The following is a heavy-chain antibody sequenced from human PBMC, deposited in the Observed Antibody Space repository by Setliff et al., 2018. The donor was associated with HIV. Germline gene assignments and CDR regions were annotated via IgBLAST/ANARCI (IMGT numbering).Heavy chain of an antibody. D-gene: IGHD4-17*01. CDR3: AKVFDYGIDGFDI. V-gene: IGHV3-23*01. J-gene: IGHJ3*02. Sequence: HPGGSLRLSCAASGFTFSTYAMGWVRQAPGKGLEWVSTVGAVGGPTHYAESVKGRFTISKDNSKDTLYLQMSGLRDEDTALYYCAKVFDYGIDGFDIWGQGTLVTVSS. CDR2: VGAVGGPT. CDR1: GFTFSTYA.